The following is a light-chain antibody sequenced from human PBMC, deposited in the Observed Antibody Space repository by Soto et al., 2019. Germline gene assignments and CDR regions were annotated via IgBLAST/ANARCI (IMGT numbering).Light chain of an antibody. V-gene: IGLV1-47*01. CDR2: RNN. CDR1: SSSIGSNY. J-gene: IGLJ1*01. CDR3: ATWDDRLSGHV. Sequence: QSVLTQPPSASGPPGQRVTISCSGSSSSIGSNYVYWYQQLPGTAPKLLIYRNNQRPSGVPDRFSGSKSGTSASLAISGLRSEDEADYYCATWDDRLSGHVFGSGTKLT.